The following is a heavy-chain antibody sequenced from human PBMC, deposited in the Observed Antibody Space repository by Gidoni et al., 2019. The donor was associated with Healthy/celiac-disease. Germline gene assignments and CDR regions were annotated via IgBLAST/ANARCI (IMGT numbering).Heavy chain of an antibody. D-gene: IGHD3-22*01. CDR2: ISSSSGYI. J-gene: IGHJ4*02. V-gene: IGHV3-21*01. CDR1: GFPFSSYS. CDR3: ASHKYYYDSSCFDY. Sequence: VQLVDSGGGLVQHGGSLGISCAAPGFPFSSYSMNWVRQAPGKGLEWVSSISSSSGYICYADSVKVRFTTSRDNSKNSVYLQMSRLGAEDTAVYYCASHKYYYDSSCFDYWGQGTLVTVSS.